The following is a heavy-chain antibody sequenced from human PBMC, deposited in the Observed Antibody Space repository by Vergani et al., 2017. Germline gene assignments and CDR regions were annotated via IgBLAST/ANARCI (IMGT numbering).Heavy chain of an antibody. CDR3: AKAPRYFDWLLDFDY. J-gene: IGHJ4*02. CDR2: ISGSGGST. CDR1: GFTFSSYA. Sequence: EVQLLESGGGLVQPGGSLRLSCAASGFTFSSYAMSWVRQAPGKGLEWVSAISGSGGSTYCADSVKGRFTISRDNSKNTLYLQMNSLRAEDTAVYYCAKAPRYFDWLLDFDYWGQGTLVTVSS. V-gene: IGHV3-23*01. D-gene: IGHD3-9*01.